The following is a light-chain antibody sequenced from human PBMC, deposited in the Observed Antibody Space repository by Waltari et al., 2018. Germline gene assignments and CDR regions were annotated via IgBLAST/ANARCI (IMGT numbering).Light chain of an antibody. CDR3: LLSYSGAGV. V-gene: IGLV7-46*02. Sequence: QAVVTQEPSLTVSPGGTVTPTCGPSPGAVPSGHYPSRFQQKPGQAPRSLSYDTSNKPSWTPARFSGSLLGGKAALTLLGAQPEDEAEYYCLLSYSGAGVFGGGTKLTVL. J-gene: IGLJ2*01. CDR1: PGAVPSGHY. CDR2: DTS.